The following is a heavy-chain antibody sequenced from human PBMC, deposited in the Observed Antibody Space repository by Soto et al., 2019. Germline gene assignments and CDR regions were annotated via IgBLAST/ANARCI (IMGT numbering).Heavy chain of an antibody. Sequence: QVQLVQSGAEVMRPGASVKVSCKASGYSFISHYIHWVRQAPGQGLEWMGFINPSGGSATLAQKFQGRVTMTRDTSTSTVYMELTILRSEDAAVYYCARDYLSSKLSLSYFDFWGQGTLVTVSS. CDR3: ARDYLSSKLSLSYFDF. D-gene: IGHD2-2*01. CDR2: INPSGGSA. CDR1: GYSFISHY. V-gene: IGHV1-46*01. J-gene: IGHJ4*02.